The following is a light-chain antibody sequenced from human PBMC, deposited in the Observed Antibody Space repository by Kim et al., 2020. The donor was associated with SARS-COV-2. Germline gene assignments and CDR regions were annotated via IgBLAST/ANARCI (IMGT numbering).Light chain of an antibody. CDR3: QQYNNWLWT. CDR2: GAS. CDR1: QSVSSN. V-gene: IGKV3-15*01. J-gene: IGKJ1*01. Sequence: EIVMTQSPGTLSVSPGERATLSCRASQSVSSNLAWYQQKPGQAPRLLIYGASTRANGIPARFSGSGSGTEFTLTIGSLQSEDFAVYYCQQYNNWLWTFGQGTKVDIK.